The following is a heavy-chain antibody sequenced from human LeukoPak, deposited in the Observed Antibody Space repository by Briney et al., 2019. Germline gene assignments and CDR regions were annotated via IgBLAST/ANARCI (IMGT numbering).Heavy chain of an antibody. CDR2: IKKDGSEK. V-gene: IGHV3-7*01. J-gene: IGHJ6*03. Sequence: GGSLRLSCAASGFTFSSYWMSWVRQAPGKGLEWVANIKKDGSEKYYVDSVKGRFTISRDNAKNSLYLQMNSLRAEDTAVYYCARILMPYYYYYYYMDVWGKGTTVTVSS. CDR1: GFTFSSYW. CDR3: ARILMPYYYYYYYMDV. D-gene: IGHD2-15*01.